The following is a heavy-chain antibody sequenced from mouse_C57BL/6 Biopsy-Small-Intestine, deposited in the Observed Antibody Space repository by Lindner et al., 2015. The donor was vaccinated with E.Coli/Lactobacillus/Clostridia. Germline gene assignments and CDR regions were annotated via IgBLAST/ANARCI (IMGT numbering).Heavy chain of an antibody. J-gene: IGHJ2*01. V-gene: IGHV14-4*01. D-gene: IGHD1-1*01. CDR1: GFNIKDDY. CDR2: IDPENGDT. Sequence: VQRQESGAELVRPGASVKLSCTASGFNIKDDYMHWVKQRPEQGLEWIGWIDPENGDTEYASKFQGKATITADTSSNTAYLQLSSLTSEDTAVYYCTTSGTTVVAPSDYWGQGTTLTVSS. CDR3: TTSGTTVVAPSDY.